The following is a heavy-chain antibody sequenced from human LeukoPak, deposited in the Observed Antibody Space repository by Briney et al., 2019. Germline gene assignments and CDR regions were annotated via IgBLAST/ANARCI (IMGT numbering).Heavy chain of an antibody. Sequence: PGGTLRLSCAASGFTFSSYGMSWVRQPPGKGLEWVSSICGGGGSTYYTDSVKGRFTISRDNSKNTLYLQMNSLRAEDTAVYYCAKGFDGSSDAFDIWGQGTMVTVSS. CDR3: AKGFDGSSDAFDI. V-gene: IGHV3-23*01. CDR2: ICGGGGST. J-gene: IGHJ3*02. CDR1: GFTFSSYG. D-gene: IGHD1-26*01.